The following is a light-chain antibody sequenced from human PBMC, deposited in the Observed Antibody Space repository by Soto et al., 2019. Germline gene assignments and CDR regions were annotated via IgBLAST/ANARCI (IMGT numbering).Light chain of an antibody. J-gene: IGKJ1*01. CDR2: GAS. V-gene: IGKV3-15*01. Sequence: EIVMTQSPATLSVSPGERATLSCRASQSVSSNLAWYQQKPGQAPRLLMYGASTRATGIPARFSGSGSGTEFTLTISSLQSEDFAVYYCQQYNNWLPTFGQGTKVQIK. CDR3: QQYNNWLPT. CDR1: QSVSSN.